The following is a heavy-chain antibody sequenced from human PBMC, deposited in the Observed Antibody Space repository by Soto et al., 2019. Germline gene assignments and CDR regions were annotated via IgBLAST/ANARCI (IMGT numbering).Heavy chain of an antibody. CDR2: IWYDGSNK. V-gene: IGHV3-33*01. Sequence: QVQLVESGGGVVQPGRSLRLSCAASGFTFSSYGMHWVRQAPGKGLEWVAVIWYDGSNKYYAASVKGRFTISRDNSKNTLYLQMNSLRAEDTAVYYCARGSRYSSGWPYYYYYGMDVWGQGTTVTSSS. CDR3: ARGSRYSSGWPYYYYYGMDV. J-gene: IGHJ6*02. CDR1: GFTFSSYG. D-gene: IGHD6-19*01.